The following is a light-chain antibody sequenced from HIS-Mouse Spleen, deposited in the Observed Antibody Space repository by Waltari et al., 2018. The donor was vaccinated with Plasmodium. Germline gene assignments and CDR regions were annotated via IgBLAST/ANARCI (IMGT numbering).Light chain of an antibody. CDR3: MIWHSSAWV. CDR1: SGINVGTSR. CDR2: YKSDSDK. Sequence: QAVLTQPSSLSASPGASASLTCTLRSGINVGTSRLYWSQQKPGIPPQYLLRYKSDSDKQQGSGVPSRFSGSKDASANAGILLISGLQSEDEADYYCMIWHSSAWVFGGGTKLTVL. V-gene: IGLV5-45*03. J-gene: IGLJ3*02.